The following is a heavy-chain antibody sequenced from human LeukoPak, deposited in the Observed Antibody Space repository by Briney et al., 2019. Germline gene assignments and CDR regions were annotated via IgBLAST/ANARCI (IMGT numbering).Heavy chain of an antibody. D-gene: IGHD5-18*01. CDR3: ATDTRGYSSYDP. CDR1: GYTITGYY. J-gene: IGHJ5*02. V-gene: IGHV1-2*02. Sequence: ASVKVSCKASGYTITGYYMHWVRQAPGQGLEWMGWINPNSGGTNYAQKFQGRVTMTRDTSISTAYMELSRLRSDDTAVYYCATDTRGYSSYDPWGQGTLVTVSS. CDR2: INPNSGGT.